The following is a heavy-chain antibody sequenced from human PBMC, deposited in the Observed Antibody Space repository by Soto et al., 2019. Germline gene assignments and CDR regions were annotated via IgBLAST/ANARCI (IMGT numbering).Heavy chain of an antibody. Sequence: QVQLQESGPGLVKPSGTLSLTCAVSGGSISSNNWWSWVRQPPGKGLEWIGEIYHSGSTNYNPSLKSRVNISVDKSKNQFSLGLSSVTAADTAVYYCARGGADGDYAMDVWGQGTTVTVSS. CDR2: IYHSGST. D-gene: IGHD4-17*01. V-gene: IGHV4-4*02. CDR3: ARGGADGDYAMDV. J-gene: IGHJ6*02. CDR1: GGSISSNNW.